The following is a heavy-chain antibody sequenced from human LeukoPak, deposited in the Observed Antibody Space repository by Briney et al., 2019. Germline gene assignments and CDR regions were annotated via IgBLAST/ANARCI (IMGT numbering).Heavy chain of an antibody. CDR2: INAGNGNT. J-gene: IGHJ4*02. CDR1: GYTFTSYG. CDR3: ASGSYPLYYFDY. V-gene: IGHV1-3*01. Sequence: GASVKVSCKASGYTFTSYGISWVRQAPGQGLEWMGWINAGNGNTKYSQKFQGRVTITRDTSASTAYMELSSLRSEDTAVYYCASGSYPLYYFDYWGQGTLVTVSS. D-gene: IGHD1-26*01.